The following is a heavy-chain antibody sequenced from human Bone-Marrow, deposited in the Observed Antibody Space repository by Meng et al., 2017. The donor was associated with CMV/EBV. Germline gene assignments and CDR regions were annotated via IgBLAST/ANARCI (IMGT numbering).Heavy chain of an antibody. D-gene: IGHD6-13*01. V-gene: IGHV1-2*02. J-gene: IGHJ4*02. Sequence: ASVKVSCKASGYTFTGYYMHWVRQAPGQGLEWMGWINPNSGGTNYAQKFQGRVTMTRDTSISTAYMELSRPRSDDTAVYYCAILPGIAAAGGYYWGQGTLVTVSS. CDR1: GYTFTGYY. CDR2: INPNSGGT. CDR3: AILPGIAAAGGYY.